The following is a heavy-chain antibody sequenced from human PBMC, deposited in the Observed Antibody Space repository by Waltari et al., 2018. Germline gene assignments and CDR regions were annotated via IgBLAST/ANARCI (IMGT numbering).Heavy chain of an antibody. CDR2: ISSSSSYI. CDR1: GFTFSSYS. Sequence: EVQLVESGGGLVKPGGSLRLSCAASGFTFSSYSMNWVRQAPGKGMEWVSSISSSSSYIYYADSVKGRFTISRDNAKNSLYLQMNSLRAEDTAVYYCARDQGLDYYYYMDVWGKGTTVTVSS. J-gene: IGHJ6*03. CDR3: ARDQGLDYYYYMDV. D-gene: IGHD3-16*01. V-gene: IGHV3-21*01.